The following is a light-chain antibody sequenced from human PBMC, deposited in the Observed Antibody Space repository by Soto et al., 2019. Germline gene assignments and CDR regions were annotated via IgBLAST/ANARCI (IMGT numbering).Light chain of an antibody. CDR3: HQYNRLPWT. V-gene: IGKV3-20*01. CDR1: QSLLSNY. Sequence: EIVLTQSPGTLSLTPGERATLSCRPSQSLLSNYLAWYQQKPGQAPRILIYGASNRATGIPDRFSGSGSGTDFTLTISRLEPEDFAVYYWHQYNRLPWTFGQGTKVEVK. CDR2: GAS. J-gene: IGKJ1*01.